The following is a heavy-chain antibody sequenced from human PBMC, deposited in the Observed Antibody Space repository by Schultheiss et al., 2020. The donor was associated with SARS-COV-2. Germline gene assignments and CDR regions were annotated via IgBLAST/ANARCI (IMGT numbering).Heavy chain of an antibody. Sequence: SQTLSLTCAVYGGSLSGYDWNWIRQSPGKGLEWIGSIYHSGSTNYNPSLKSRVTISVNTAKNQFSLKLSSVTAADTAVYYCARSLPNLDIWGQGTMVTVSS. D-gene: IGHD3-10*01. V-gene: IGHV4-34*01. CDR1: GGSLSGYD. CDR3: ARSLPNLDI. J-gene: IGHJ3*02. CDR2: IYHSGST.